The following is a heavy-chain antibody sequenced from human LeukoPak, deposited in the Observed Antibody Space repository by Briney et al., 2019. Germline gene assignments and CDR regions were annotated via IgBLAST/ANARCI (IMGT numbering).Heavy chain of an antibody. J-gene: IGHJ3*02. D-gene: IGHD2-15*01. Sequence: PSETLSLTCTVSRGSISSHYWTWMRQPPGKGLEWIGYAFYTGGSNYHPSLKSRVTISVDTSKSQFSLKLSSETAADTAIYYCARDRVDSQGPALDIWGQGTMVTVSS. CDR2: AFYTGGS. CDR3: ARDRVDSQGPALDI. V-gene: IGHV4-59*11. CDR1: RGSISSHY.